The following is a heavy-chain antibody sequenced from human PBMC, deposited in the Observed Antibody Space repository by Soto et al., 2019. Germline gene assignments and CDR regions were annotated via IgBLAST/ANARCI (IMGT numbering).Heavy chain of an antibody. CDR3: ARDPLPTAYCISTFCYRLPWFDP. CDR2: ISYDGSNK. D-gene: IGHD2-2*01. J-gene: IGHJ5*02. Sequence: QVQLVESGGGVVQPGRSLRLSCAASGFTFSSYAMHWVRQAPGKGLEWVAVISYDGSNKYYADSVKGRFTISRDNSKNTLCLQMNSLRAEDTAVYYCARDPLPTAYCISTFCYRLPWFDPWGQGALVTVSS. CDR1: GFTFSSYA. V-gene: IGHV3-30-3*01.